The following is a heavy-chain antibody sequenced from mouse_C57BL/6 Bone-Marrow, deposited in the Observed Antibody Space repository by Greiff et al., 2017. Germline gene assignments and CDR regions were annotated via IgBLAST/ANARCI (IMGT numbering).Heavy chain of an antibody. V-gene: IGHV1-54*01. D-gene: IGHD1-1*01. J-gene: IGHJ1*03. CDR1: GYAFTNYL. CDR3: AREDYGSSSHFDV. CDR2: LNPGSGGT. Sequence: QVQLKQSGAELVRPGTSVKVSCKASGYAFTNYLIEWVKQRPGQGLEWIGVLNPGSGGTNYNEKFKGKATLTADKSSSTAYMQLSSLTSEDSAVYFCAREDYGSSSHFDVWGTGTTVTVSS.